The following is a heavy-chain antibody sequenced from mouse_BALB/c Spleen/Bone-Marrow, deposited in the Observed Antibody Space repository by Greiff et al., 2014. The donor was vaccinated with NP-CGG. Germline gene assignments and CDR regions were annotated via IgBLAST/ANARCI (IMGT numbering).Heavy chain of an antibody. J-gene: IGHJ4*01. CDR1: GYTFTSYY. CDR2: INPSNGGT. V-gene: IGHV1S81*02. Sequence: QVHVKQSGAELVKPGASVKLFCKASGYTFTSYYMYWVKQRPGQGLEWFGEINPSNGGTNFNEKFKNKATLTVDKSSSTAYMQLSSLTSEDSAVYYCSRGRRDALDYWGQGTSVTVSS. CDR3: SRGRRDALDY.